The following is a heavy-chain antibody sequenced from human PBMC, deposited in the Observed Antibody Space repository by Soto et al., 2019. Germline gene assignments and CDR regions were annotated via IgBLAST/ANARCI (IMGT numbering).Heavy chain of an antibody. D-gene: IGHD2-2*01. CDR3: AKDSDRLLFDYYYYGMDV. CDR2: VSYDGSFK. V-gene: IGHV3-30*18. Sequence: QVQLVESGGGVVQPGGSLRLSCEASGFTFSKFGIHWVRQAPGKGLEWVAVVSYDGSFKYYADSVKGRFTISRDISKNILYLQMNSLRPEDTALYSCAKDSDRLLFDYYYYGMDVWGQGPTVTVSS. J-gene: IGHJ6*02. CDR1: GFTFSKFG.